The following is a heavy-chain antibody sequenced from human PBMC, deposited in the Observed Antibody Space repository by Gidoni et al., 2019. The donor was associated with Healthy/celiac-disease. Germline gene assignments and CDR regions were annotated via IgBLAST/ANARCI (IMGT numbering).Heavy chain of an antibody. J-gene: IGHJ4*02. Sequence: EVQLVESGGGLVQPGGSLRLSCAASGFPLSSYDMHWVSQATGKGLERVLAIGTAGDTYYPGSGKGRLTISRENDKNSLYLQMNSLRAGDTAVYYCARESRDGYNDGFDYWGQGTLVTVSA. CDR2: IGTAGDT. CDR3: ARESRDGYNDGFDY. CDR1: GFPLSSYD. V-gene: IGHV3-13*01. D-gene: IGHD5-12*01.